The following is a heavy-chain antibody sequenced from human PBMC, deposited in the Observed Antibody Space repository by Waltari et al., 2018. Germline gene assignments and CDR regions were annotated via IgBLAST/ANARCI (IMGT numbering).Heavy chain of an antibody. V-gene: IGHV1-69*08. D-gene: IGHD5-12*01. CDR1: GGTFSSYA. Sequence: QVQLVQSGAEVKKPGSSVKVSCKASGGTFSSYAISWVRQAPGQGLEWMGRIIPIFGTANYAQKFQGRVTITADKSTSTAYMELSSLRSEDTAVYYCARGTSVNIVATMGWYFDLWGRGTLVTVSS. CDR2: IIPIFGTA. CDR3: ARGTSVNIVATMGWYFDL. J-gene: IGHJ2*01.